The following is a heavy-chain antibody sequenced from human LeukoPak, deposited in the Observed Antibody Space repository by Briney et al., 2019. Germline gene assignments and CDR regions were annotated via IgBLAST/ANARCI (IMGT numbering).Heavy chain of an antibody. Sequence: GGSLRLSCAASGFTFSSYAMSWVRQAPGKGLEWVSAISGSGGSTYYADSVKGRFTISRDNSKNTLYLQMNSLRAEDTAVYYCARTTVPYYYYYYMDVWGKGTTVTVSS. CDR3: ARTTVPYYYYYYMDV. D-gene: IGHD1-14*01. J-gene: IGHJ6*03. CDR2: ISGSGGST. V-gene: IGHV3-23*01. CDR1: GFTFSSYA.